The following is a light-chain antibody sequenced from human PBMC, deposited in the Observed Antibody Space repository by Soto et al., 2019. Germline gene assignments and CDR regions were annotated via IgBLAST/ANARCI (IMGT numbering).Light chain of an antibody. Sequence: QLTQSPSTLSASVGDRVTITCRASQNIGKWLAWYQQKPGKAPNLLISDASRLESGVPSRFRGRGSGTNFTLAISSLQPDDFATYYCHQYDSYRTFGQGTKVDLK. J-gene: IGKJ1*01. CDR2: DAS. CDR1: QNIGKW. CDR3: HQYDSYRT. V-gene: IGKV1-5*01.